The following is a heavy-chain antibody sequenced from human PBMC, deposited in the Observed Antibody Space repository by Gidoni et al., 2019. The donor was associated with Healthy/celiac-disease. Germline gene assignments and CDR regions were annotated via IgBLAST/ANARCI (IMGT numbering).Heavy chain of an antibody. CDR2: ISYDGSNK. CDR3: ARSGGIVGATPSHYYYGMDV. D-gene: IGHD1-26*01. V-gene: IGHV3-30*03. J-gene: IGHJ6*02. Sequence: QVQLVASGGGVVQPGRSLRLSCAASGFTFSSYGMHWVRQAPGKGLEWVAVISYDGSNKYYADSVKGRFTISRDKSKNTLYLQMNSLRAEDTAVYYCARSGGIVGATPSHYYYGMDVWGQGTTVTVSS. CDR1: GFTFSSYG.